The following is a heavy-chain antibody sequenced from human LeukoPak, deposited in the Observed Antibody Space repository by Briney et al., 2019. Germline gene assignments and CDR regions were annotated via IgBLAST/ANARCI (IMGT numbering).Heavy chain of an antibody. Sequence: SVKVSCKASGDTFSSYAISWVRQAPGQGLEWMGGIIPIFGTANYAQKFQGRVTITADESTSTAYMELSSLRSEDTAVYYCARDQVSGYYYYGMDVWGQGTTVTVSS. J-gene: IGHJ6*02. V-gene: IGHV1-69*01. CDR3: ARDQVSGYYYYGMDV. CDR2: IIPIFGTA. CDR1: GDTFSSYA.